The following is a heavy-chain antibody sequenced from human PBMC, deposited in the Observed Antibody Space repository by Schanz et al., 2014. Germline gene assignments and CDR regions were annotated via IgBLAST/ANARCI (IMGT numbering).Heavy chain of an antibody. V-gene: IGHV3-48*01. CDR2: ITGTGTV. CDR1: GFTFSGYS. CDR3: ARDSNGDDGYRFWFDS. Sequence: DVHLVESGGGLVQPGGSLRLSCAASGFTFSGYSMNWVRQAPGKGLEWISYITGTGTVMYADSVKGRFTISRDNGKNSLSLQMNSLRVEDTAIYYCARDSNGDDGYRFWFDSWGQGILVTVSS. D-gene: IGHD4-17*01. J-gene: IGHJ5*01.